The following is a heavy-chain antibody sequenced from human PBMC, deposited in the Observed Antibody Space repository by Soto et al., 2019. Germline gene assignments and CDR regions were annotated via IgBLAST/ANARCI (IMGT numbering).Heavy chain of an antibody. V-gene: IGHV3-48*02. CDR1: GFIFNSYS. Sequence: EVQLVESGGGLVQPGGSLRLSCAASGFIFNSYSMNWVRHTPGKGLEWVSYISASGDTKHYADSVKGRFTISRDNAKNSLFLQMHSLRDEDTAVYYCARDSTYYYDTSGYCVYWGQGPLVTVSS. CDR3: ARDSTYYYDTSGYCVY. D-gene: IGHD3-22*01. CDR2: ISASGDTK. J-gene: IGHJ4*02.